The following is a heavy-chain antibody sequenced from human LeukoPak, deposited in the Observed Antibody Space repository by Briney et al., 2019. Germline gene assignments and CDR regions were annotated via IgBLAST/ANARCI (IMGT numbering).Heavy chain of an antibody. V-gene: IGHV3-23*01. CDR1: GFTFSSHF. J-gene: IGHJ4*02. Sequence: GGSLRLSCAASGFTFSSHFINWVRQAPGRGLEWVSGISGSGGTTYYADSVKGRFTISRDNSRNTLYLQINSLRAEDTAVYYCAKSAGSHSYFDYWGQGTLVTVSS. CDR3: AKSAGSHSYFDY. CDR2: ISGSGGTT. D-gene: IGHD1-26*01.